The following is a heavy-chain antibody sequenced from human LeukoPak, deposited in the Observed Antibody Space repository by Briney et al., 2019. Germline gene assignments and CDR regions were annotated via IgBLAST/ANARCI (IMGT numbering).Heavy chain of an antibody. J-gene: IGHJ4*02. V-gene: IGHV3-48*03. CDR3: ARGPGYYYYDSSGYLGYFDY. Sequence: PGGSLRLSCAASGFTFSSYEMNWVRQAPGKGLEWVSYISSSGSTIYYADSVKGRFTISRDNAKNSLYLQMNSLRVEDTAVYYCARGPGYYYYDSSGYLGYFDYWGQGTLVTVSS. D-gene: IGHD3-22*01. CDR1: GFTFSSYE. CDR2: ISSSGSTI.